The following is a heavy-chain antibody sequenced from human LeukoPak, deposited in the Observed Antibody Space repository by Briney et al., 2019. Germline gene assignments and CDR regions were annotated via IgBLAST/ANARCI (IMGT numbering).Heavy chain of an antibody. CDR1: GFTFSSYA. J-gene: IGHJ4*02. Sequence: GGSLRLSCAASGFTFSSYAMHWVRQAPGKGLEWVAAISYDRSNKYYADSVKGRFTISRDNSENTLYLQMNSLKIEDTAVYYCARDGGAWIQLWLSFDYWGQGTLATVSS. CDR2: ISYDRSNK. V-gene: IGHV3-30-3*01. D-gene: IGHD5-18*01. CDR3: ARDGGAWIQLWLSFDY.